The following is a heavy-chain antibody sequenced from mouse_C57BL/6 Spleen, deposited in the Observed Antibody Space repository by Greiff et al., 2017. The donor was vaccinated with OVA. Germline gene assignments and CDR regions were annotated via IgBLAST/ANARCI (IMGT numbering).Heavy chain of an antibody. CDR1: GYTFTDYY. CDR2: IYPGSGNT. D-gene: IGHD2-12*01. V-gene: IGHV1-76*01. J-gene: IGHJ2*01. Sequence: VQGVESGAELVRPGASVKLSCKASGYTFTDYYINWVKQRPGQGLEWIARIYPGSGNTYYNEKFKGKATLTADKSSSTAYMQLSSLTSEDSAVYFCARAYVDYFDYWGQGTTLTVSS. CDR3: ARAYVDYFDY.